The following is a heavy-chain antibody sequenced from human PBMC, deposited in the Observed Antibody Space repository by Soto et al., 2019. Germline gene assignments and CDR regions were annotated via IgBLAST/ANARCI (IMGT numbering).Heavy chain of an antibody. D-gene: IGHD2-15*01. Sequence: GGSLRLSCAASGFTFSSYAMHWVRQAPGKGLEYVSAISSNGGSTYYANSVKGRFTISRDNSKNTLYLQMGSLRAEDMAVYYWARARTLGYCSGGSCFTRPNFDYWGQGTLVTVSS. CDR1: GFTFSSYA. J-gene: IGHJ4*02. CDR3: ARARTLGYCSGGSCFTRPNFDY. V-gene: IGHV3-64*01. CDR2: ISSNGGST.